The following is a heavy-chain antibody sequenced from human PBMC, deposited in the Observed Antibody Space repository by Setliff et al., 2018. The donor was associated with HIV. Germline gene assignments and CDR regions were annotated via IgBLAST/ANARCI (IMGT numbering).Heavy chain of an antibody. V-gene: IGHV4-59*11. CDR3: ARVEAPGRGATYGMDV. CDR2: MYFSGNS. J-gene: IGHJ6*02. CDR1: GGSISSHY. D-gene: IGHD3-10*01. Sequence: PSETLSLTCTVSGGSISSHYWNWIRQAPGKGLEWIGTMYFSGNSRNSPSLKSRVSISVDTSKNQLSLNLTSVTAADTAVYYCARVEAPGRGATYGMDVWGQGTTVTV.